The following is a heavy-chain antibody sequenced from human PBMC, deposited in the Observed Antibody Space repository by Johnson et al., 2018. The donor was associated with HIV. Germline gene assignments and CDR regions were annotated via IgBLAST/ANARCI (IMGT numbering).Heavy chain of an antibody. CDR1: GFTVSSNY. Sequence: VQLVESGGGVMRPGGSLRLSCAASGFTVSSNYMSWVRQAPGKGLEWVSVIYSGGSTYYADSVKGRFTISRDSSKNTLLLPMNSLRADDTAVYYCAKDGAFDIWGQGTLVTVSS. CDR2: IYSGGST. V-gene: IGHV3-53*01. CDR3: AKDGAFDI. J-gene: IGHJ3*02.